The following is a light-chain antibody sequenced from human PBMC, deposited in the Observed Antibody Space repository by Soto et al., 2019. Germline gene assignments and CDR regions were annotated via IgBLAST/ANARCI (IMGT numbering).Light chain of an antibody. V-gene: IGKV1-12*01. CDR1: QDISSW. CDR3: QQGNSFPLT. Sequence: DIQMTQSPSSVSASVGDRVTITCRASQDISSWLARFQQKPGEAPRLLIYAATSLHSGVPSRFSGSGSGTDFTLTISSLQPEDFATYFCQQGNSFPLTFGGGTKVEIK. CDR2: AAT. J-gene: IGKJ4*01.